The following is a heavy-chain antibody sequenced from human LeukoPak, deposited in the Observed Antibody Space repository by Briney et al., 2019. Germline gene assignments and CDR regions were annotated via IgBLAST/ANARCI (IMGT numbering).Heavy chain of an antibody. CDR2: ISYDGSNK. V-gene: IGHV3-30-3*01. J-gene: IGHJ3*01. CDR3: ARGVYAFDV. Sequence: GGSLRLSCAASGFTFSSYAMHWVRQAPGKGLEWVAVISYDGSNKYYADSVKGRFIISRDNAKNSLYLQVNSLRAEDTAIYYCARGVYAFDVWGQGTLITVSS. CDR1: GFTFSSYA. D-gene: IGHD2-8*01.